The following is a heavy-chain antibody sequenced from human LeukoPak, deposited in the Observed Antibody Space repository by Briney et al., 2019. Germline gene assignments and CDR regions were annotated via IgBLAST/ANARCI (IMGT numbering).Heavy chain of an antibody. V-gene: IGHV3-21*01. CDR1: GFTFSSYS. CDR2: ISSSSSYI. CDR3: ATRPQSGSTHGDH. D-gene: IGHD1-26*01. Sequence: PGGSLRLSCAASGFTFSSYSMNWVRQAPGKGLEWVSSISSSSSYIYYADSVKGRFTISRDNAKNPLYLQMNSLRAEDTAVYYCATRPQSGSTHGDHWGQGTLVTVSS. J-gene: IGHJ4*02.